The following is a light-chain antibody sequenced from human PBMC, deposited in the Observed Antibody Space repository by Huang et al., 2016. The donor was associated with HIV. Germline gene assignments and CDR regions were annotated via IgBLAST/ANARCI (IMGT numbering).Light chain of an antibody. CDR2: EAS. CDR3: QQRSDWPRIT. J-gene: IGKJ5*01. CDR1: QSVDRY. V-gene: IGKV3-11*01. Sequence: EVVLTQSPATLSLSPGERATLSCRASQSVDRYLAWYQQRPGQAPRLLIYEASTRATGIPARFSGSGSGTDFTLTISSLEPEDFAVYYCQQRSDWPRITFGQGTRLEIK.